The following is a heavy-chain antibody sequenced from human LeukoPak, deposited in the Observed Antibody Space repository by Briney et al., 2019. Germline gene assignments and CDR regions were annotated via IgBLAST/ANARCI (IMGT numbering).Heavy chain of an antibody. J-gene: IGHJ5*02. Sequence: SVKVSFKASGGTFISYTISWVRQAPGQGLEWMGRIIPILGIANYAQKFQGRVTITADKSTSTAYLELSSLRSEDTAVYYCARDATWAQYSSSWNNWFDPWGQGTLVTVSS. V-gene: IGHV1-69*04. CDR3: ARDATWAQYSSSWNNWFDP. CDR2: IIPILGIA. D-gene: IGHD6-13*01. CDR1: GGTFISYT.